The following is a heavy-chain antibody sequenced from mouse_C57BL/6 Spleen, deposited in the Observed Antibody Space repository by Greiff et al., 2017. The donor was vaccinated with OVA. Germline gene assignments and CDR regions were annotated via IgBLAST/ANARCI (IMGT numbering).Heavy chain of an antibody. CDR3: AREEDYYGSSPAWFAY. CDR2: INPSNGGT. J-gene: IGHJ3*01. V-gene: IGHV1-53*01. CDR1: GYTFTSYW. Sequence: QVQLQQSGTELVKPGASVKLSCKASGYTFTSYWMHWVKQRPGQGLEWIGNINPSNGGTNYNEKFKSKATLTVDKSSSTAYMQLSSLTSEDSAVYYCAREEDYYGSSPAWFAYWGQGTLVTVSA. D-gene: IGHD1-1*01.